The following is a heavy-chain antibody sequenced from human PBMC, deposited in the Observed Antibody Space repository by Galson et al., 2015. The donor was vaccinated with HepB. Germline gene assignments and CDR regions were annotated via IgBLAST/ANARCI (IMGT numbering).Heavy chain of an antibody. CDR1: GYTFXXXX. J-gene: IGHJ6*02. Sequence: SVKVSCKASGYTFXXXXXHWXXXXPGXRLXXXGWISXXXXXTIYPQRFQARVTITRDTSASTAYLELSGLRSEDTAVYYCARRSESRWFGESSMDVWGQGTTVTVSS. CDR3: ARRSESRWFGESSMDV. V-gene: IGHV1-3*01. CDR2: ISXXXXXT. D-gene: IGHD3-10*01.